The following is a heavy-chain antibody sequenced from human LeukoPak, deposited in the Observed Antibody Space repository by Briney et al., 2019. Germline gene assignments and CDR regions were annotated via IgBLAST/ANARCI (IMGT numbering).Heavy chain of an antibody. J-gene: IGHJ4*02. CDR2: INHSGST. V-gene: IGHV4-34*01. D-gene: IGHD6-6*01. Sequence: SETLSLTCAVYGGSFSDYYWSWIRQPPGKGLEWIGEINHSGSTNYNPSLKSRVTVSVDTSKNQFSLKLSSVTAADTAVYYCAGSIAARLDYWGQGTLVTVSS. CDR3: AGSIAARLDY. CDR1: GGSFSDYY.